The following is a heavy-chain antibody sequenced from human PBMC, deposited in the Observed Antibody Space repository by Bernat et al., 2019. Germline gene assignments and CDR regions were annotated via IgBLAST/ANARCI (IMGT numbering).Heavy chain of an antibody. V-gene: IGHV3-7*03. CDR1: GFTFSSYW. Sequence: DVQLVESGGGLVQPGGSLRLSCVASGFTFSSYWMNWVRQAPGKGLEWVANIKLGGSDKNYVDSVKCRFTISRDDAKNSLYLQMNSLRAEDTAVYYCARDGDGHFDYWGQGTLVTVSS. CDR3: ARDGDGHFDY. CDR2: IKLGGSDK. D-gene: IGHD7-27*01. J-gene: IGHJ4*02.